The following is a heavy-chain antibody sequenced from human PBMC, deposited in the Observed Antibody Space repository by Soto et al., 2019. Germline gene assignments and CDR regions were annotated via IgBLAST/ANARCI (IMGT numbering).Heavy chain of an antibody. Sequence: QVQLQESGPGLVKPSQTLSLTCTVSGDSIGTGGYYWDWIRQHPGKGPEWIGYIHSSGNTYYNPSRKSRLTISLDTSKNQFSLHLSSVTAADTAVYYCATNHDDISGRTPLLFDSWGHGTLVTVSS. D-gene: IGHD3-22*01. CDR1: GDSIGTGGYY. V-gene: IGHV4-31*03. CDR2: IHSSGNT. J-gene: IGHJ4*01. CDR3: ATNHDDISGRTPLLFDS.